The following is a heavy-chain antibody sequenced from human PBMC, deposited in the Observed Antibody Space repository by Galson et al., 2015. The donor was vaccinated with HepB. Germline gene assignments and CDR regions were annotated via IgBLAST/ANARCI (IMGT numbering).Heavy chain of an antibody. CDR1: GFTFTSSA. CDR2: IVVGSGNT. CDR3: AAPQYRGLPANYYYYGMDG. D-gene: IGHD2-21*01. Sequence: SVKVSCKASGFTFTSSAMHWVRQAPGQGLEWMGWIVVGSGNTNYAQKFQERITITRDMSTSTAYMELSSLRSEDTAVYYCAAPQYRGLPANYYYYGMDGWGQGTTVTVYS. J-gene: IGHJ6*02. V-gene: IGHV1-58*02.